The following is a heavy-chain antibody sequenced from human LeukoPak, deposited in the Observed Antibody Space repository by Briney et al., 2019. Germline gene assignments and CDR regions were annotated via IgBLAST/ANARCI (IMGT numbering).Heavy chain of an antibody. CDR2: ISSSGSTI. D-gene: IGHD6-19*01. J-gene: IGHJ4*02. CDR3: ARDDSSGWYQSGIDY. Sequence: GGSLRLSCAASGFTFSSYEMNWVRQAPGKGLEWVSYISSSGSTIYYADSVKGRFTISRDNAKNSLYLQMNSLRAEDTALYYCARDDSSGWYQSGIDYWGQGTLVTVSS. V-gene: IGHV3-48*03. CDR1: GFTFSSYE.